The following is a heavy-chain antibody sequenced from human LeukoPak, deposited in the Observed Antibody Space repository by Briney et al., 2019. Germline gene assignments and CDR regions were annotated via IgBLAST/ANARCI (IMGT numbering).Heavy chain of an antibody. CDR1: GFTFSSYA. Sequence: GGSLRLSCAASGFTFSSYAMHWVRQAPGKGLEWVAVISYDGSNKYYADSVKGRFTISRDNSKNTLYLQMNSLRAEDTAVYYCAKSYYGSGNPYYGMDVWGQGTTVTVSS. CDR2: ISYDGSNK. D-gene: IGHD3-10*01. J-gene: IGHJ6*02. CDR3: AKSYYGSGNPYYGMDV. V-gene: IGHV3-30-3*02.